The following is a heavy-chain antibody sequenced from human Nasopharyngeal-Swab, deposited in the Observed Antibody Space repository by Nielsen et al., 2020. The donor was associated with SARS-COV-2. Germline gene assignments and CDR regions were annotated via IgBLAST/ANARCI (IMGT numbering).Heavy chain of an antibody. CDR2: IYHSGST. CDR3: ARDIGSGYCWFDS. D-gene: IGHD3-22*01. Sequence: SETLSLTCTVSGGSISSGIYYWSWIRQHPGKGLEWIGYIYHSGSTYYNPSLKSRLTISVDTSKNQFSLKLTSVTAADTAVYYCARDIGSGYCWFDSWGQGTLVTVSS. J-gene: IGHJ5*01. CDR1: GGSISSGIYY. V-gene: IGHV4-31*03.